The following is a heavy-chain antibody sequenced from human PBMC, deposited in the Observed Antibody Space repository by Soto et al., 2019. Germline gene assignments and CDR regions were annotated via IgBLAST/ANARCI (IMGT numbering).Heavy chain of an antibody. V-gene: IGHV1-24*01. CDR1: GYTLTELS. CDR2: FDPEDGET. D-gene: IGHD3-22*01. Sequence: GASVKVSCKVSGYTLTELSMHWVRQAPGKGLEWMGGFDPEDGETIYAQKFQGRVTMTEDTSTDTAYMELSSLRSEDTAVYYCATYYYDSSGYYNIDYWGQGTLVTSPQ. J-gene: IGHJ4*02. CDR3: ATYYYDSSGYYNIDY.